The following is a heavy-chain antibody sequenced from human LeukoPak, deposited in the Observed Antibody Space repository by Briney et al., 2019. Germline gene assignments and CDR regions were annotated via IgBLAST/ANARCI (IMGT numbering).Heavy chain of an antibody. CDR2: FYYSGST. V-gene: IGHV4-59*01. CDR1: GGSLTTYY. Sequence: PSETLSLTCTGTGGSLTTYYWSWIRQPPGKGLEWIGHFYYSGSTNYNPSLKSRVTISVDTSRNQFSLKLTSVIAADTAVYYCARGQGGNYYLNYFDYWGQGALVTVSS. D-gene: IGHD1-26*01. CDR3: ARGQGGNYYLNYFDY. J-gene: IGHJ4*02.